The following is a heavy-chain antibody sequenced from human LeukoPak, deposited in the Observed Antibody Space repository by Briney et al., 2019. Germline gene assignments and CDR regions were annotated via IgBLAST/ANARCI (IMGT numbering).Heavy chain of an antibody. V-gene: IGHV4-34*01. J-gene: IGHJ4*02. Sequence: SETLSLTCAVYGGSFSGYYWSWIRHPPGKGLEWIGEINHSGSTNYNPSLKSRVTISVDTSKNQFSLKLSSVTAADTAVYYCARGRVQGKAFDYWGQGTLVTVSS. CDR2: INHSGST. D-gene: IGHD3-10*01. CDR3: ARGRVQGKAFDY. CDR1: GGSFSGYY.